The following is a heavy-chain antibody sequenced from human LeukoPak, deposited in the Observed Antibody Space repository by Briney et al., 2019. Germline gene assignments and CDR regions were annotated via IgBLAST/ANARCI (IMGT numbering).Heavy chain of an antibody. CDR1: GGSISSSSYY. V-gene: IGHV4-39*07. D-gene: IGHD6-13*01. J-gene: IGHJ4*02. CDR2: IYYSGST. CDR3: ARGDSSSWLGDY. Sequence: SETLSLTCTVSGGSISSSSYYWGWIRQPPGKGLEWIGSIYYSGSTYYNPSLKSRVTISVETSKNPFSLKLSSVTAADTAVYYCARGDSSSWLGDYWGQGTLVTVSS.